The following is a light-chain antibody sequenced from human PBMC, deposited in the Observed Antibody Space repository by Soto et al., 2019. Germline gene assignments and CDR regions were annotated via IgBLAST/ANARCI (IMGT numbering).Light chain of an antibody. CDR1: HIVSNV. V-gene: IGKV1-5*01. Sequence: DIQMTQSPTTLSASVGDRVTITCRASHIVSNVLAWFQQKPGKGPELLIYDVSNLQSGVPSRFSGSGSGTEFTISISSLQPHDFEVYYCPQSYRYQYTYGPGTKMEI. CDR3: PQSYRYQYT. CDR2: DVS. J-gene: IGKJ4*02.